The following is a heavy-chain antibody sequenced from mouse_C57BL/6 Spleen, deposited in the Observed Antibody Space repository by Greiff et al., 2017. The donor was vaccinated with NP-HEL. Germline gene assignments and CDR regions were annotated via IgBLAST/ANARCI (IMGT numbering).Heavy chain of an antibody. CDR1: GFSLTSYG. CDR3: ARNEGLRRPLFAY. D-gene: IGHD2-4*01. V-gene: IGHV2-2*01. CDR2: IWSGGST. J-gene: IGHJ3*01. Sequence: QVQLKESGPGLVQPSQSLSITCTVSGFSLTSYGVHWVRQSPGKGLEWLGVIWSGGSTDYNAAFISRLSISKENSKSQVFFKMNSLQADDTAIYYCARNEGLRRPLFAYWGQGTLVTVSA.